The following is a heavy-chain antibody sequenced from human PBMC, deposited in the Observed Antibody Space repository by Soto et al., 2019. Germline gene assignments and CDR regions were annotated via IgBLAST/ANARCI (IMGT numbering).Heavy chain of an antibody. CDR2: ITLSSSYI. CDR1: GFNFGAFG. J-gene: IGHJ5*02. D-gene: IGHD3-16*01. V-gene: IGHV3-21*01. Sequence: PXGSLGLSCGASGFNFGAFGMNWVRQAPGKGLEWVSSITLSSSYIYYADSVKGRFTVSRDNAKNSLYLDMKSLTVDDTAVYYCARDMKSVRFWGTNGFDPWGQGTLVTVSS. CDR3: ARDMKSVRFWGTNGFDP.